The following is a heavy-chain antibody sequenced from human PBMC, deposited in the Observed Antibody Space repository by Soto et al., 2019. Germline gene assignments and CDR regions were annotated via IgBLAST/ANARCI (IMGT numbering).Heavy chain of an antibody. V-gene: IGHV3-33*01. Sequence: GGSLRLSCAASGFTFSSYGMHWVRQAPGKGLEWVAVIWYDGSNKYYADSVKGRFTISRDNSKNTLYLQMNSLRAEDTAVYYCARDGLLGARFGGSWKPDHKYYYYYYMDVWGKGTTVTVSS. CDR1: GFTFSSYG. CDR2: IWYDGSNK. CDR3: ARDGLLGARFGGSWKPDHKYYYYYYMDV. J-gene: IGHJ6*03. D-gene: IGHD3-10*01.